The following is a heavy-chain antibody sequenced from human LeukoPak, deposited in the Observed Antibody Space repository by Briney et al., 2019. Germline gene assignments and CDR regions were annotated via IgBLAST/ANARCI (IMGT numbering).Heavy chain of an antibody. J-gene: IGHJ6*03. CDR2: IKQDGNEN. V-gene: IGHV3-7*01. CDR3: ARDQYYYMDV. CDR1: GFTFSNYW. Sequence: GGSLRLSCAASGFTFSNYWMSWVRQAPGKGLEWVTNIKQDGNENYYVDSVKGRFTISRDNAKNSLYLQMNSLRAEDTAVYYCARDQYYYMDVWGKGTTVTVSS.